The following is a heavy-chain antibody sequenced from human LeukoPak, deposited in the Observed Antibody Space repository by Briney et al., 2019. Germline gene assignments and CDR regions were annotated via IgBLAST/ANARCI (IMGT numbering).Heavy chain of an antibody. CDR3: ARAHCSGRGCYQRYDGFDI. D-gene: IGHD2-15*01. CDR1: GFTFSDYS. J-gene: IGHJ3*02. V-gene: IGHV3-21*01. CDR2: ISSNSAYI. Sequence: GGSLRLSCVASGFTFSDYSMNWVRQAPGKGLEWVSSISSNSAYIYYVDSLRGRFTVSRDNAKSSLFLQMNSLRVEDTAVYYCARAHCSGRGCYQRYDGFDIWGQGTVVTVSS.